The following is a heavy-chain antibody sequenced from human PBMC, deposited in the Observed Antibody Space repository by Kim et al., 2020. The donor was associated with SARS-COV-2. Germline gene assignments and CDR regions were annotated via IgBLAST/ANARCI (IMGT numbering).Heavy chain of an antibody. CDR3: ARDPHLITMVRGVTSDPSEWFHP. CDR2: ISSSSSYI. Sequence: GGSLRLSCAASGFTFSSYSMNWVRQAPGKGLEWVSSISSSSSYIYYADSVKGRFTISRDNAKNSLYLQMNSLRAEDTAVYYCARDPHLITMVRGVTSDPSEWFHPWGQGTLVTVSS. D-gene: IGHD3-10*01. CDR1: GFTFSSYS. J-gene: IGHJ5*02. V-gene: IGHV3-21*01.